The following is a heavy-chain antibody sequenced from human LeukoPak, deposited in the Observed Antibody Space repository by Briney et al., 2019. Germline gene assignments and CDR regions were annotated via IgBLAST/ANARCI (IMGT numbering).Heavy chain of an antibody. J-gene: IGHJ4*02. V-gene: IGHV3-30*03. D-gene: IGHD3-22*01. Sequence: PGRSLRLSCAASGFTFSNYGMHWVRQAPGKGLEWVAIISYDGSNKYYTDSVKGRFTISRDNSKNTLYLQMNSLRADDTAVYFCARGRDNYDSSAYYNFDYWGQGTLVTVSS. CDR1: GFTFSNYG. CDR2: ISYDGSNK. CDR3: ARGRDNYDSSAYYNFDY.